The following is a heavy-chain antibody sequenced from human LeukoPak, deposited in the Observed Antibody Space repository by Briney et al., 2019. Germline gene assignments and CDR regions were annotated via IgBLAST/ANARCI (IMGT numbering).Heavy chain of an antibody. V-gene: IGHV1-69*01. CDR3: ARSDSSSWYWRCNWFDP. CDR1: GGTFSSYA. J-gene: IGHJ5*02. Sequence: SVKVSCKASGGTFSSYAISWVRQAPGQGLEWMGGIIPIFGTANYAQKFQGRVTITADESTSTAYMELSSLRSEDTAVYYCARSDSSSWYWRCNWFDPWGQGTLVTVSS. CDR2: IIPIFGTA. D-gene: IGHD6-13*01.